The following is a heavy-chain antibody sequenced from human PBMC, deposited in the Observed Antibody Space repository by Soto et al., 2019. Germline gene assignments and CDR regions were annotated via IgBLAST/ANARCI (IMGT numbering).Heavy chain of an antibody. J-gene: IGHJ5*02. CDR3: SRMGQNDDAWFDP. CDR2: ISAYNGNT. Sequence: ASVKVSCKASGYTFTSYGISWVRQAPGHGLEWMGWISAYNGNTNYAQKLQGRVTMTTDKSTSTAYMELRSLRSDDTAVYYCSRMGQNDDAWFDPWGQGTLVTVSS. V-gene: IGHV1-18*01. CDR1: GYTFTSYG. D-gene: IGHD1-1*01.